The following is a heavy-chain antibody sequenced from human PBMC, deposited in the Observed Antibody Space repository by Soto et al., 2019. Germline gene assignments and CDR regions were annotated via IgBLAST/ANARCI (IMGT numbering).Heavy chain of an antibody. CDR3: AAGAYLPGFSYTDIKWFDP. CDR1: SGSISSYY. D-gene: IGHD2-2*02. V-gene: IGHV4-59*01. J-gene: IGHJ5*02. CDR2: IHYTGNT. Sequence: PSETLSLTCTVSSGSISSYYWSWIRQPPGKGLEGIGYIHYTGNTNSNPSVKGRVTLSIDPSWNQFSLKLRSVPAADTAVSYCAAGAYLPGFSYTDIKWFDPWGQGNLVTVSS.